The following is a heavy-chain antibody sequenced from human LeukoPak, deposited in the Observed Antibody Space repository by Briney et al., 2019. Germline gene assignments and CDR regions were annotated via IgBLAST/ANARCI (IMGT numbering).Heavy chain of an antibody. J-gene: IGHJ4*02. D-gene: IGHD6-13*01. CDR1: GFTFDDYA. CDR2: IGWNSGGI. V-gene: IGHV3-9*01. CDR3: VKVTAAGFVDH. Sequence: GRSLRLSCAASGFTFDDYAMHWVRQAPGKGLEWVSGIGWNSGGIVYADSVKGRFTISRDNAKNSLYLQMNSLGAEDTALYYCVKVTAAGFVDHWGQGTLATVSS.